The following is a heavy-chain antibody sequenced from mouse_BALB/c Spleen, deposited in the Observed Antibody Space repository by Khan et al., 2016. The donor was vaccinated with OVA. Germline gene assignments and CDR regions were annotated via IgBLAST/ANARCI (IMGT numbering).Heavy chain of an antibody. J-gene: IGHJ3*01. V-gene: IGHV14-3*02. D-gene: IGHD2-1*01. Sequence: VQLQQSGAELVKPGASVKLSCSASGFNIKDTYIHWMKQRPEQGLEWIGRIAPPNDDSKYGPKFQAKATLTADTSSNTAYLQLSSLTAEDTAVYYCATRYGNPFAFWGQGTLVSVSA. CDR1: GFNIKDTY. CDR2: IAPPNDDS. CDR3: ATRYGNPFAF.